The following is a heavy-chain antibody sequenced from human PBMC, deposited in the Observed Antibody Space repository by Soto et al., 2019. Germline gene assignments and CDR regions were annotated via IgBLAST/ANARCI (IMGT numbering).Heavy chain of an antibody. CDR3: AKGVGPIRITFWGVIVTGDDAFDI. D-gene: IGHD3-16*02. CDR2: ISGSGGST. Sequence: GGFLRLSCAASGFTFSSYAMSWVRQAPGKGLEWVSAISGSGGSTYYADSVKGRFTISRDNSKNTLYLQMNSLRAEDTAVYYCAKGVGPIRITFWGVIVTGDDAFDIWGQGTMVTVSS. J-gene: IGHJ3*02. CDR1: GFTFSSYA. V-gene: IGHV3-23*01.